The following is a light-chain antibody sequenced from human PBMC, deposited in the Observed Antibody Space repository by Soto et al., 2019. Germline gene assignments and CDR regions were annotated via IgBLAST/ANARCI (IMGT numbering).Light chain of an antibody. Sequence: DIQVTQSPSSLSASVADRVTITCRTSQRISSYLNWYQQKPGKAPKLLIYAASSLQSGVPSRFSGSGSGTDFTLTISSLQPEDFATYYCQQSYSTPLTFGGGTKVDIK. V-gene: IGKV1-39*01. CDR1: QRISSY. CDR2: AAS. CDR3: QQSYSTPLT. J-gene: IGKJ4*01.